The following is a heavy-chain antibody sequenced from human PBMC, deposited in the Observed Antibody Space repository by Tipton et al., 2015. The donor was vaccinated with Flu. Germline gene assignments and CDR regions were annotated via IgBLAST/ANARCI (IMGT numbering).Heavy chain of an antibody. CDR2: VYHRGST. D-gene: IGHD3-10*01. Sequence: TLSLTCSVSGDSVGSDYYWGWIRQPPGKGLEWIGTVYHRGSTYYNRSLNSRITLSMDKSGNQFSLQLSSVTAADTAVYYCARGVPGAIGEAHFDYWGHGILVTVSS. CDR1: GDSVGSDYY. J-gene: IGHJ4*01. V-gene: IGHV4-38-2*02. CDR3: ARGVPGAIGEAHFDY.